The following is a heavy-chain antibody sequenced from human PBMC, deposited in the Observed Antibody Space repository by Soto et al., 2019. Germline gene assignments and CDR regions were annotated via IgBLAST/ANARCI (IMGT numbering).Heavy chain of an antibody. CDR1: GGSISGSSYY. CDR2: ISDSEST. CDR3: ARQNPLNWFDP. V-gene: IGHV4-39*01. J-gene: IGHJ5*02. Sequence: SETLSLTCTVSGGSISGSSYYWGWIRQPPGKGLECIGSISDSESTYCNLSLKSRITMSVDTSKNQFSLKLSSVSAADTAVYYAARQNPLNWFDPWGQGTLVTVSX.